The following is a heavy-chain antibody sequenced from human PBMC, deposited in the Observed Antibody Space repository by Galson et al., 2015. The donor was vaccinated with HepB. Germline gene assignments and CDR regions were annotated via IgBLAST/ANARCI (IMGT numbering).Heavy chain of an antibody. V-gene: IGHV3-11*06. CDR2: ISSSSSYT. J-gene: IGHJ6*02. D-gene: IGHD5-18*01. CDR3: ARGVDTAMVLYYYYYYGMDV. Sequence: SLRLSCAASGFTFSDYYMSWIRQAPGKGLEWVSYISSSSSYTNYADSVKGRFTISRDNAKNSLYLQMNSLRAEDTAVYYCARGVDTAMVLYYYYYYGMDVWGQGTTVTVSS. CDR1: GFTFSDYY.